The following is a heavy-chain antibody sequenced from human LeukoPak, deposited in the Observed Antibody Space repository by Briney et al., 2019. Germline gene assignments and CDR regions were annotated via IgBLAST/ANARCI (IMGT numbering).Heavy chain of an antibody. CDR1: GFTFSSYS. Sequence: GGSLRLSCAPSGFTFSSYSMNWVRQAPRKGLEWVSSISSSSSYIYYADSVKGRFTISRDNAKNSLYLQMNSLRAEDTAVYYCARDLAVAGRSGDYWGQGTLVTVSS. J-gene: IGHJ4*02. CDR2: ISSSSSYI. CDR3: ARDLAVAGRSGDY. V-gene: IGHV3-21*01. D-gene: IGHD6-19*01.